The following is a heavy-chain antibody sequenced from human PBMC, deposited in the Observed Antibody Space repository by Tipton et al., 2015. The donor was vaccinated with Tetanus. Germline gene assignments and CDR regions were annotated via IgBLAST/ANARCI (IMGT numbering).Heavy chain of an antibody. V-gene: IGHV3-7*01. CDR1: GFTFSSYW. CDR2: IKQDGSEK. J-gene: IGHJ1*01. Sequence: GSLRLSCAASGFTFSSYWMSWVRQAPGKGLEWVANIKQDGSEKYYADSVKGRFTISRDTAKNSLFLQVNSLRAEDTAVYYCASSSRGYYDSSGYYGYFQHWGQGTLVTVS. D-gene: IGHD3-22*01. CDR3: ASSSRGYYDSSGYYGYFQH.